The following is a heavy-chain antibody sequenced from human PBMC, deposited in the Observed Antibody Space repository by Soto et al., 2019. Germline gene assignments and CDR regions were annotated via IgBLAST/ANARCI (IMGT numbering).Heavy chain of an antibody. CDR1: GSSISSYY. D-gene: IGHD1-26*01. CDR3: ARGGVGASTNYYYYYGMDV. V-gene: IGHV4-59*01. Sequence: SETLSLTCTVSGSSISSYYWSWIRQPPGKGLEWIGYIYYSGSTNYNPSLKSRVTISVDTSKNQFSLKLSSVTAADTAVYYCARGGVGASTNYYYYYGMDVWGQGTTVTVSS. CDR2: IYYSGST. J-gene: IGHJ6*02.